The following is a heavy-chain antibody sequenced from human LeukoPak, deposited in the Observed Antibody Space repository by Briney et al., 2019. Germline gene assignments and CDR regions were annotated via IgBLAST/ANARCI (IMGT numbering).Heavy chain of an antibody. Sequence: ASVKVSCKASGYTFTGYYMHWVRQAPGQGLEWMGWINPNSGGTNYAQKFQGRVTLTRDTSISTAYMELSRLRSDDTAVYYCARGIFGPTPPHDAWGQGTLVTVSS. CDR2: INPNSGGT. V-gene: IGHV1-2*02. CDR1: GYTFTGYY. CDR3: ARGIFGPTPPHDA. J-gene: IGHJ5*02. D-gene: IGHD3/OR15-3a*01.